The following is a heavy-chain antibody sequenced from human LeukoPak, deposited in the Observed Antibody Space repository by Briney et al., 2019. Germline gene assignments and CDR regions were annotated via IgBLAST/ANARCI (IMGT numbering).Heavy chain of an antibody. J-gene: IGHJ6*02. D-gene: IGHD6-13*01. CDR2: ISPRGGST. Sequence: ASVKVSCTASGYTFSSYYMHWVRQAPGQGLEWMGIISPRGGSTSYAQTFQGRVTMTRDTSTSTVYMELSSLRSEDTAVYYCARGSYGAAAGTYGMDVWGQGTTVTVSS. CDR1: GYTFSSYY. CDR3: ARGSYGAAAGTYGMDV. V-gene: IGHV1-46*01.